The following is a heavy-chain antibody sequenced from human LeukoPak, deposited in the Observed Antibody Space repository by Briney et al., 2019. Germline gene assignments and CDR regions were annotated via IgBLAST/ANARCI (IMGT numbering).Heavy chain of an antibody. CDR2: MNPKSGNT. D-gene: IGHD3-16*01. CDR1: GYTFTSYD. CDR3: VTDLYSDIWHSALAVQH. J-gene: IGHJ1*01. V-gene: IGHV1-8*01. Sequence: ASVKVSCKASGYTFTSYDINWVRQATGQGLEWMGWMNPKSGNTGYAQKFQGRVTMTRNTSISTAYMELSSLRSEDTAVYYCVTDLYSDIWHSALAVQHWGRGTLVTVSS.